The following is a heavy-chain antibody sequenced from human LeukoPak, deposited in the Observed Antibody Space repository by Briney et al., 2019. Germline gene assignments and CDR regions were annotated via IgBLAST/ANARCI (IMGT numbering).Heavy chain of an antibody. CDR3: ARSDYHNSGSHTVFDAFDI. V-gene: IGHV4-59*01. Sequence: SETLSLTCTVSGGSISRYYWSWIRRPPGKGLEWIGYIDDSGNTNYNPSLKSQVTISIDKSKNQFSLKLSFVTAADTAMYYCARSDYHNSGSHTVFDAFDIWGQGTRVTVSS. CDR2: IDDSGNT. D-gene: IGHD3-10*01. CDR1: GGSISRYY. J-gene: IGHJ3*02.